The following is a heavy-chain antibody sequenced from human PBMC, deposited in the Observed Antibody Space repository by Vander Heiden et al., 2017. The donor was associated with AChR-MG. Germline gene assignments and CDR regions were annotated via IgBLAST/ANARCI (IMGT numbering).Heavy chain of an antibody. J-gene: IGHJ4*02. V-gene: IGHV3-23*01. CDR1: GFTFSHYA. Sequence: EVQLLESGGGLVQPGGSLRLSCTASGFTFSHYAMRWVRQAPGKGLEWVSAITDSGETTHYADSVRGRFTISRDNSMNVLYLQMNSLRAEDTALYYCAKLPSEARISEGFDYWGQGILVTVSS. CDR2: ITDSGETT. D-gene: IGHD6-6*01. CDR3: AKLPSEARISEGFDY.